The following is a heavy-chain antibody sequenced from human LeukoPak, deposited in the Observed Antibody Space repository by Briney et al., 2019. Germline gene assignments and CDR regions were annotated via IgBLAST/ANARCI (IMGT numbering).Heavy chain of an antibody. V-gene: IGHV1-8*01. J-gene: IGHJ5*02. CDR1: GYHFTSYD. D-gene: IGHD3-10*01. Sequence: ASVKVSCKASGYHFTSYDIHWVRQATGQGPEWMGWMNPDSGNAGYAQKFQGRVTMTRNTSISTAYMEVGSLRSDDTAVYYCARDPYYYDSGSYNWFDPWGQGTLVTVSS. CDR3: ARDPYYYDSGSYNWFDP. CDR2: MNPDSGNA.